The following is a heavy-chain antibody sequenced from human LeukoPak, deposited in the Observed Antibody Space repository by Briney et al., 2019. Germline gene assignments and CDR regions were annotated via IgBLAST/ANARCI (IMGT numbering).Heavy chain of an antibody. D-gene: IGHD3-3*01. CDR3: ARDLYDFWSGYSVSDY. CDR1: GFTFSSNW. Sequence: GGSLRLSCAASGFTFSSNWMSWVRQGPGKGLEGVANIKQDGSEKYYADSVKGRFTISRDNAKNSLYLQMNSLRAEDTAVYYCARDLYDFWSGYSVSDYWGQGTLVTVSS. CDR2: IKQDGSEK. V-gene: IGHV3-7*01. J-gene: IGHJ4*02.